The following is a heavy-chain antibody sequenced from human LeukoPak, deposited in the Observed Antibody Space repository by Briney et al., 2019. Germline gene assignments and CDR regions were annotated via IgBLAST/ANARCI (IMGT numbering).Heavy chain of an antibody. J-gene: IGHJ5*02. D-gene: IGHD3-10*01. Sequence: GESLKISCKGSGYSFTSYWIRWVRQMPGKGLEWMGIIYPGDSDTRYSPSFQGQVTISADKSISTAYLQWSSLKASDTAMYYCARRYYGSGSYYNWFDPWGQGTLVTVSS. CDR3: ARRYYGSGSYYNWFDP. CDR1: GYSFTSYW. V-gene: IGHV5-51*01. CDR2: IYPGDSDT.